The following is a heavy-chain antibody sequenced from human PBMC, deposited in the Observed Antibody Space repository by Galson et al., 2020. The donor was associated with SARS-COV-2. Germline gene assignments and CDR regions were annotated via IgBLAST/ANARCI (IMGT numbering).Heavy chain of an antibody. Sequence: GESLKISCKASGYTFSNYGISWVRQAPGQGLEWLGGISGYNGDTNYAQKLQGRVTMTTDTSTTTAYLELRSLGSDDTAVYYCARDGRYASGSYVSAHRPYIDYWGQGTLVTVSS. CDR1: GYTFSNYG. CDR3: ARDGRYASGSYVSAHRPYIDY. J-gene: IGHJ4*02. D-gene: IGHD3-10*01. CDR2: ISGYNGDT. V-gene: IGHV1-18*01.